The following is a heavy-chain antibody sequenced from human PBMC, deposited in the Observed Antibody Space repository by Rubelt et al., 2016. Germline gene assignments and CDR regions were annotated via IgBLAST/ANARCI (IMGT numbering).Heavy chain of an antibody. D-gene: IGHD5-12*01. Sequence: EVQVAESGGGLVQPGGSLRLSCAASGSTASSGYMGWVRQAPVKGLEWVSVMYNSRTTYYAASVKDRFTISRYTSKNTVYFKRNGRRSENSAVYYCVYNGNYYTWGRGTLVTVSS. V-gene: IGHV3-66*01. CDR3: VYNGNYYT. CDR2: MYNSRTT. J-gene: IGHJ5*02. CDR1: GSTASSGY.